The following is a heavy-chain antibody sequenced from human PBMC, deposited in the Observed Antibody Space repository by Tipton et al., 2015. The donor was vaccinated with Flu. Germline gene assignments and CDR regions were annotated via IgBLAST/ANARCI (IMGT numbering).Heavy chain of an antibody. CDR2: IYYSGST. Sequence: TLSLTRTVSGGSISSYYWSWIRQPPGKGLEWIGYIYYSGSTNYNPSLKSRVTISVDTSKNQFSLKLSSVTAADTAVYYCARHKLWLRGSAFDIWGQGTMVTVSS. CDR3: ARHKLWLRGSAFDI. J-gene: IGHJ3*02. D-gene: IGHD5-18*01. CDR1: GGSISSYY. V-gene: IGHV4-59*08.